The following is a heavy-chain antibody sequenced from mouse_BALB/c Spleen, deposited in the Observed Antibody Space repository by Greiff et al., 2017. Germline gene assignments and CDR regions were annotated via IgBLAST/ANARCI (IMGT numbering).Heavy chain of an antibody. CDR3: ARAFLFAY. CDR1: GFTFSDYY. V-gene: IGHV5-4*02. CDR2: ISDGGSYT. J-gene: IGHJ3*01. Sequence: EVKVVESGGGLVKPGGSLKLSCAASGFTFSDYYMYWVRQTPEKRLEWVATISDGGSYTYYPDSVKGRFTISRDNAKNNLYLQMSSLKSEDTAMYYCARAFLFAYWGQGTLVTVSA.